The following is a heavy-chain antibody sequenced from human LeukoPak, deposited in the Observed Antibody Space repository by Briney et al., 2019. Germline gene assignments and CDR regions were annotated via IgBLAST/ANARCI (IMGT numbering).Heavy chain of an antibody. CDR2: IYTSGST. CDR3: ASGPIGGYKPNYFDY. Sequence: SETLSLTCTVSGGSISSYYWSWIRQPAGKGLEWIGRIYTSGSTNYNPSLKSRVTISVDTSKNQFSLKLSSVTAAGTAVYYCASGPIGGYKPNYFDYWGQGTLVTVSS. CDR1: GGSISSYY. V-gene: IGHV4-4*07. J-gene: IGHJ4*02. D-gene: IGHD5-24*01.